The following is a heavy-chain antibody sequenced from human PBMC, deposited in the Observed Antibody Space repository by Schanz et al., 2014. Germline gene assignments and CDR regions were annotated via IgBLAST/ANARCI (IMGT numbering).Heavy chain of an antibody. CDR1: GFTFSFSG. V-gene: IGHV3-30*02. D-gene: IGHD4-4*01. J-gene: IGHJ6*02. CDR3: AKDRQTTVNRVGYYYGMDV. Sequence: QVQLVESGGGVVQPGGSLRLSCAASGFTFSFSGMQWVRQAPGKGLEWVAFIRSDGSNENYADSVRGRFTISRDDAKNSLYLQMNSLRAEDTALYYCAKDRQTTVNRVGYYYGMDVWGQGTTVTVSS. CDR2: IRSDGSNE.